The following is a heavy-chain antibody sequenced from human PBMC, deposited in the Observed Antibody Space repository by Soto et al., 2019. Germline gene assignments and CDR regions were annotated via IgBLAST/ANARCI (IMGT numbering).Heavy chain of an antibody. CDR3: ATMGAAVTGLYDFDY. J-gene: IGHJ4*02. CDR1: GGSISSGNYY. V-gene: IGHV4-30-4*01. CDR2: ISYSGTT. Sequence: QVQLQESGPGLVKPSQTLSLTCTVSGGSISSGNYYWSWIRQPPGKGLEWIGFISYSGTTHYSASLRSRVSISSDTSKIQFSVDLSSVTAAHTAGYYCATMGAAVTGLYDFDYCGRGTLVTVSS. D-gene: IGHD1-26*01.